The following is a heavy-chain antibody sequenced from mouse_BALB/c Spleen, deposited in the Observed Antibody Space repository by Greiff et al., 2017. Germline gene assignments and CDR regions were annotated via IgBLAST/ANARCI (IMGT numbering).Heavy chain of an antibody. Sequence: EVMLVESGGGLVKPGGSLKLSCAASGFTFSSYAMSWVRQTPEKRLEWVASISSGGSTYYPDSVKGRFTISRDNARNILYLQMSSLRSEDTAMYYCARGPYRYDVGAMDYWGQGTSVTVSS. CDR2: ISSGGST. D-gene: IGHD2-14*01. CDR1: GFTFSSYA. J-gene: IGHJ4*01. V-gene: IGHV5-6-5*01. CDR3: ARGPYRYDVGAMDY.